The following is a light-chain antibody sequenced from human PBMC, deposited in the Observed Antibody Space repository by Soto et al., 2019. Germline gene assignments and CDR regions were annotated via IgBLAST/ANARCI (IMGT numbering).Light chain of an antibody. CDR2: GKS. J-gene: IGKJ5*01. CDR1: QRVSTSY. Sequence: IGLPHSPGTLSFSPGEGATLSCRAIQRVSTSYVAWYQQKPAQDPRLLMYGKSSRPTGIAATFSGSGSGTDLTLTISRLEPEDFAVYYCQYYGSSPQITFGQGTRLEIK. CDR3: QYYGSSPQIT. V-gene: IGKV3-20*01.